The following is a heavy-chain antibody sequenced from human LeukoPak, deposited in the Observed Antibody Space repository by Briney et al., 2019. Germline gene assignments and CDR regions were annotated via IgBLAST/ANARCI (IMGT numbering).Heavy chain of an antibody. J-gene: IGHJ4*02. D-gene: IGHD3-9*01. V-gene: IGHV4-34*01. CDR2: INHSGST. CDR3: ARAGGSGLTGYHLDY. Sequence: SETLSLTCAVYGGSFSGYYWSWIRQPPGKGLECIGEINHSGSTNYNPSLKSRVTISVDTSKNQFSLKLSSVTAADTAVYYCARAGGSGLTGYHLDYWGQGTLVTVSS. CDR1: GGSFSGYY.